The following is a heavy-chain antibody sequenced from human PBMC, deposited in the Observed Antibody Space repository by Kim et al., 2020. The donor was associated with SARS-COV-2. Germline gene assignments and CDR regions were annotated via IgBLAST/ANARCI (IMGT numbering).Heavy chain of an antibody. CDR3: ARHLITVRGVLGGGNWFDP. D-gene: IGHD3-16*01. Sequence: SETLSLTCTVSGGSISSSSYYWGWIRQPPGKGLEWIGSIYYSGSTYYNPSLKSRVTISVDTSKNQFSLKLSSVTAADTAVYYCARHLITVRGVLGGGNWFDPWGQGTLVTVSS. CDR2: IYYSGST. J-gene: IGHJ5*02. CDR1: GGSISSSSYY. V-gene: IGHV4-39*01.